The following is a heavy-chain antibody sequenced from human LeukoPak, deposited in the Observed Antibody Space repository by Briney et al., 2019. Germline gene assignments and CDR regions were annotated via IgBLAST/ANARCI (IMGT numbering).Heavy chain of an antibody. CDR2: IYYSGGT. CDR3: ARGYDSSGYEYFDY. CDR1: GGSISSYY. D-gene: IGHD3-22*01. Sequence: SSETLSLTCTVSGGSISSYYWSWIRQPPGKGLEWIGYIYYSGGTNYNPSLKSRVTISVDTSKNQFSLKLSSVTAADTAVYYCARGYDSSGYEYFDYWGQGTLVTVSS. J-gene: IGHJ4*02. V-gene: IGHV4-59*01.